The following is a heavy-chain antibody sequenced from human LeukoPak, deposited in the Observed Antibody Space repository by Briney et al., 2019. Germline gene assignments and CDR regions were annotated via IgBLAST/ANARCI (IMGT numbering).Heavy chain of an antibody. V-gene: IGHV4-39*07. CDR2: VHNSGRT. J-gene: IGHJ4*02. CDR1: GGSIDTRSYS. Sequence: PSETLSLTCTVSGGSIDTRSYSWGWVRQPPGRGLECIGSVHNSGRTYYNPSLKSRVTISVDTSKNQFSLKLSSVTAADTAVYYCARPSLRVARFDYWGQGTLVTVSS. CDR3: ARPSLRVARFDY. D-gene: IGHD2-8*01.